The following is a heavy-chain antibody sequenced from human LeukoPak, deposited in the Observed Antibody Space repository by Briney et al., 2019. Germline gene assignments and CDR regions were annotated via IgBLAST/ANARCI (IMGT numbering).Heavy chain of an antibody. Sequence: PSETLSLTCAVYGGSFSGYYWSWIRQPPGKGLEWIGEINHSGSTNYNPSLKSRVTISVDTSKNQFSLKLSSVTAADTAVYYCARGYYDSSGYLSRNWFDPWGQGTLVTVSS. CDR1: GGSFSGYY. D-gene: IGHD3-22*01. J-gene: IGHJ5*02. V-gene: IGHV4-34*01. CDR3: ARGYYDSSGYLSRNWFDP. CDR2: INHSGST.